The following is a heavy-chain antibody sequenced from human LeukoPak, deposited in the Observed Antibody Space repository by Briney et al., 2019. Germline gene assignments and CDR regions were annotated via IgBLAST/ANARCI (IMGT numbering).Heavy chain of an antibody. D-gene: IGHD1-26*01. CDR3: ARGGSRGSYSDFDY. J-gene: IGHJ4*02. Sequence: SAKVSCKAPGGTFSSYAISWVRQAPGQGLEWMGGIIPIFGTANYAQKFQGRVTITTDESTSTAYMELSSLRSEDTAVYYCARGGSRGSYSDFDYWGQGTLVTVSS. CDR2: IIPIFGTA. CDR1: GGTFSSYA. V-gene: IGHV1-69*05.